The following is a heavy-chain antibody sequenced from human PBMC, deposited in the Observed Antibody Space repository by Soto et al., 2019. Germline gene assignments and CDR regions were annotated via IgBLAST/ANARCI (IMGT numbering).Heavy chain of an antibody. V-gene: IGHV3-23*01. J-gene: IGHJ3*02. CDR2: TGGGGVST. CDR1: GFTFRSYA. D-gene: IGHD2-15*01. Sequence: EVQLLESGGGLVEPGGSLRLSCAASGFTFRSYAMTWVRQAPGKGLEWVSYTGGGGVSTYYADSVKGRFTSSRDDSKNTLYLQMNMLRAEATALYYCAKIVGGGSHDDAFDIWGQGTMVTVSS. CDR3: AKIVGGGSHDDAFDI.